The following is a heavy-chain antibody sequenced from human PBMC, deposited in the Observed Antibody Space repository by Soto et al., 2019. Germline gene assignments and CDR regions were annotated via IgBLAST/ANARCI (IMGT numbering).Heavy chain of an antibody. V-gene: IGHV1-8*01. Sequence: ASVKVSCKASGYTFTSYDINWVRQATGQGLEWMGWMNPNRGNTGYAQKFQGRVTMTRNTSISTAYMELSSLRSEDTAVYYCARGMVATINYYYMDVWGKGTTVTVSS. CDR1: GYTFTSYD. CDR2: MNPNRGNT. J-gene: IGHJ6*03. CDR3: ARGMVATINYYYMDV. D-gene: IGHD5-12*01.